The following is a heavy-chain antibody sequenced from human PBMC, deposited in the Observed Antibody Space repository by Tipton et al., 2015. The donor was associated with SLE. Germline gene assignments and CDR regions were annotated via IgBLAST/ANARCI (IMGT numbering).Heavy chain of an antibody. D-gene: IGHD3-16*01. Sequence: TLSLTCTVSGASFSSETYLWGWIRQPPGKGLEWIGEINHSGSTNYNPSLKSRITISVDTSKNQFSLKLNSVTAADTAVYYCARGRPRATQAWGGYYYYMDVWGKGTTVTVSS. V-gene: IGHV4-39*07. CDR2: INHSGST. CDR3: ARGRPRATQAWGGYYYYMDV. J-gene: IGHJ6*03. CDR1: GASFSSETYL.